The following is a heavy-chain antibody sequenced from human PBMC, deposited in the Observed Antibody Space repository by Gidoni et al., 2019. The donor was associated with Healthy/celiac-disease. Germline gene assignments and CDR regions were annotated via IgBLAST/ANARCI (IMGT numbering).Heavy chain of an antibody. CDR1: GYTFTSYY. V-gene: IGHV1-46*01. J-gene: IGHJ5*02. Sequence: QVQLVQSGAEVKKPGVSVKVSCKASGYTFTSYYMHWVRQAPGQGLEWMGIINPSGGSTSYAQKFQGRVTMTRDTSTSTVYMELSSLRSEDTAVYYCAREGVVAASKGWFDPWGQGTLVTVSS. CDR2: INPSGGST. D-gene: IGHD2-15*01. CDR3: AREGVVAASKGWFDP.